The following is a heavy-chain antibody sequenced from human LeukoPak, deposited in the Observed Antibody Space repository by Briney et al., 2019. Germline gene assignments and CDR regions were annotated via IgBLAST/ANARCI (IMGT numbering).Heavy chain of an antibody. V-gene: IGHV3-21*06. Sequence: GGSLRLSCAASGFTFNTYTMNWVRQAPGKGLEWVSSITASSTAIYSADSVKGRFTISRDNAKNSLYLQMNSLRAEDTAVYYCARGQDTVITSRDAFDIWGQGTMVTVSS. CDR1: GFTFNTYT. CDR3: ARGQDTVITSRDAFDI. D-gene: IGHD4-23*01. J-gene: IGHJ3*02. CDR2: ITASSTAI.